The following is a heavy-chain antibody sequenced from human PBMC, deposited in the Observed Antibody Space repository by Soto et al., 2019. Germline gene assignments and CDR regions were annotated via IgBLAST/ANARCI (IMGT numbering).Heavy chain of an antibody. CDR3: AREDRDRETGLVPAAIDGMDV. Sequence: QVQLVQSGAEVKKPGSSVKVSCKASGGTFSRYSFTWVRQAPGHGLEWMGRIIPVFGIASYAQKFQGRVTITADKSTSTAYMAMSSLVPEDTAVYYCAREDRDRETGLVPAAIDGMDVWGQGTTGTVSS. D-gene: IGHD2-2*01. V-gene: IGHV1-69*08. CDR2: IIPVFGIA. J-gene: IGHJ6*02. CDR1: GGTFSRYS.